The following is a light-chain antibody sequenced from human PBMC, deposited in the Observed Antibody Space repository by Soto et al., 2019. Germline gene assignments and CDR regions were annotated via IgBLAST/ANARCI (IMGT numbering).Light chain of an antibody. V-gene: IGKV3D-20*01. CDR3: QQYGSSFT. CDR1: QSISSNS. CDR2: DAF. J-gene: IGKJ4*01. Sequence: EIVLTQSPATLSLSPGERATLSCGASQSISSNSLAWYQQKPDLAHRLLIYDAFSRATGIPDRFSGSWSGTDFTLTISRLEPEDFLLYYCQQYGSSFTFGGETKVEIK.